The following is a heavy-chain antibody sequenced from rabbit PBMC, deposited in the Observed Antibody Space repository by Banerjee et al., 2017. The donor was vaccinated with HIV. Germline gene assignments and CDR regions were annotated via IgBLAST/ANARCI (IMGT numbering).Heavy chain of an antibody. V-gene: IGHV1S45*01. Sequence: QEQLEESGGDLVKPEGSLTLTCTASGFSFSSNVMCWVRQAPGKGLEWIACINTSSGSTYYATWAKGRFTISKTSSTTVTLQMTSLTAADTATYFCARDDAGGTYYTFNLWGPGTLVTVS. CDR1: GFSFSSNV. CDR2: INTSSGST. J-gene: IGHJ4*01. D-gene: IGHD8-1*01. CDR3: ARDDAGGTYYTFNL.